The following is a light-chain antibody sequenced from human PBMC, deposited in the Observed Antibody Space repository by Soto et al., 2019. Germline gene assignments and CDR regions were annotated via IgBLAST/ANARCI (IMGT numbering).Light chain of an antibody. CDR1: QSISTTY. J-gene: IGKJ1*01. Sequence: EIVLTQSPGTLSLSPGERVTLSCRASQSISTTYLAWYQHKPGQAPRLLIYGASNRATGIPDRFSGSGSGTDFTLTISRLEPEDFAVYYCQQYGSSGTFGQGTKVDI. V-gene: IGKV3-20*01. CDR3: QQYGSSGT. CDR2: GAS.